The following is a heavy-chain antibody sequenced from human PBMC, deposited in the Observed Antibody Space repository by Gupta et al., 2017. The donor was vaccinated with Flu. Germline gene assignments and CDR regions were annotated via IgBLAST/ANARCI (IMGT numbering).Heavy chain of an antibody. J-gene: IGHJ5*02. CDR2: IHYSGDT. D-gene: IGHD5-18*01. CDR3: ARDFTNGYSYGSWFDP. V-gene: IGHV4-59*01. CDR1: GGSITHYY. Sequence: QVLLQESGPGLVKPSETLSLTCTVSGGSITHYYWAWIRQPPGKGLEWIGFIHYSGDTNYNPSLKSRVTISVDTSKNQFSLKLNSVTAADTAVYYWARDFTNGYSYGSWFDPWGQGILGTVSS.